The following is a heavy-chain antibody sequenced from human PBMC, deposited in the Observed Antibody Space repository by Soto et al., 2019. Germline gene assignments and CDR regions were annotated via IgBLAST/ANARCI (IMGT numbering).Heavy chain of an antibody. CDR1: GGTFSSYA. CDR3: ARDACISTSCYLVY. CDR2: IIPIFGTA. V-gene: IGHV1-69*01. Sequence: QVQLVQSGAEVKKPGSSVKVSCKASGGTFSSYAISWVRQAPGQGLEWMGGIIPIFGTANYAQKFQGRVTITADEATSTAYMELISLRSEDTAVYYCARDACISTSCYLVYWGQGTLVTVSS. D-gene: IGHD2-2*01. J-gene: IGHJ4*02.